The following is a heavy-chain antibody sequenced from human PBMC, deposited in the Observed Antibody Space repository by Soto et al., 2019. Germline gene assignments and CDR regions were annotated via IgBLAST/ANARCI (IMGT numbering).Heavy chain of an antibody. CDR3: ARVRYDSSGYYPGPFDY. J-gene: IGHJ4*02. CDR2: IYYSGST. D-gene: IGHD3-22*01. CDR1: GGSISSGDYY. V-gene: IGHV4-30-4*01. Sequence: SETLSLTCTVSGGSISSGDYYWSWSRQPPGKGLEWIGYIYYSGSTYYNPSLKSRVTISVDTSKNQFSLKLSSVTAADTAVYYCARVRYDSSGYYPGPFDYWGQGTLVTVSS.